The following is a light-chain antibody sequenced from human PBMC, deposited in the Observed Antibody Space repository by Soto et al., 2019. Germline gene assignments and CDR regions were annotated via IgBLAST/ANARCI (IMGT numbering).Light chain of an antibody. Sequence: QSVLTQPASVSGSPGQSITISCSGTSSDVADYNYVSWYQQHPGKVPKLIIYDVSYRPSGVSDRVSASKSGSTASLTISGLKADDEADYYGSSYPSTNTVIFGGGTKLTVL. V-gene: IGLV2-14*03. CDR2: DVS. CDR3: SSYPSTNTVI. J-gene: IGLJ2*01. CDR1: SSDVADYNY.